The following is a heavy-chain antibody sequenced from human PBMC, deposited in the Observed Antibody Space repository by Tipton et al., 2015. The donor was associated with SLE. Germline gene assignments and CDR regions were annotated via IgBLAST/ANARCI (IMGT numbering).Heavy chain of an antibody. D-gene: IGHD3-10*01. Sequence: GSLRLSCAASGFSVTNNYMSWVRQAPGKGLEWVSVIYVPGDTYYADSVKGRFTISRDNSKNTVYLDMLSLRADDTAMYYCAGVSWSYGFFDYWGQGTLVTVSP. CDR2: IYVPGDT. CDR1: GFSVTNNY. CDR3: AGVSWSYGFFDY. J-gene: IGHJ4*02. V-gene: IGHV3-53*01.